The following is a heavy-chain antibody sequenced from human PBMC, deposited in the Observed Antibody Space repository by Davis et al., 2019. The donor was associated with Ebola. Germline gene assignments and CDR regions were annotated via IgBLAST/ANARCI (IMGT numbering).Heavy chain of an antibody. CDR1: GFTFSSYE. CDR3: ARSFSYDFWSGYCY. D-gene: IGHD3-3*01. J-gene: IGHJ4*02. V-gene: IGHV3-21*01. Sequence: GESLKISCAASGFTFSSYEMNWVRQAPGKGLEWVSSISSSSSYIYYADSVKGRFTISRDNSKNTLYLQMNSLRAEDTAVYYCARSFSYDFWSGYCYWGQGTLVTVSS. CDR2: ISSSSSYI.